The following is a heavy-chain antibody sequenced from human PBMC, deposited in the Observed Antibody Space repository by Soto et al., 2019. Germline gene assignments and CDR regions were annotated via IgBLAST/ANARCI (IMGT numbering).Heavy chain of an antibody. Sequence: QVQLVQSGAEVKKPGSSVKVSCKASGGTFSSYAISWVRQAPGQGLEWMGGIIPIFGTANYAQKFQGRVTITADESTSNAYMGLNSLRSEDTAVYYCARVAAAGTGWFAPWGQGTLVTVSS. CDR2: IIPIFGTA. V-gene: IGHV1-69*01. J-gene: IGHJ5*02. CDR1: GGTFSSYA. CDR3: ARVAAAGTGWFAP. D-gene: IGHD6-13*01.